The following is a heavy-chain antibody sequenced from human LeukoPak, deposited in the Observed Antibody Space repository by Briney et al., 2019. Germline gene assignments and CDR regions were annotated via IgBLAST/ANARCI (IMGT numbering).Heavy chain of an antibody. J-gene: IGHJ4*02. CDR2: ISAYNGNI. CDR1: GYTFTSYG. CDR3: ARHSSGWTFFDY. V-gene: IGHV1-18*01. D-gene: IGHD6-19*01. Sequence: ASVKVSCKASGYTFTSYGISWVRQAPGQGLEWMGWISAYNGNINYAQKLQGRVTMTTDTSTSTAYMELRSLRSDDTAVYYCARHSSGWTFFDYWGQGTLVTVSS.